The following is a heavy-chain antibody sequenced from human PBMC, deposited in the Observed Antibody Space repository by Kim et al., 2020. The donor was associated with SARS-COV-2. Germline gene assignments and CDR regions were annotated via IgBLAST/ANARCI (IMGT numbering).Heavy chain of an antibody. CDR3: ARDPPSYCSSTSCYSYGY. V-gene: IGHV3-48*02. CDR1: GFTFSSYS. D-gene: IGHD2-2*01. Sequence: GGSLRLSCAASGFTFSSYSMNWVRQAPGKGLEWVSYISSSSSTIYYADSVKGRFTISRDNAKNSLYLQMNSLRDEDTAVYYCARDPPSYCSSTSCYSYGYWGQGTLVTVSS. J-gene: IGHJ4*02. CDR2: ISSSSSTI.